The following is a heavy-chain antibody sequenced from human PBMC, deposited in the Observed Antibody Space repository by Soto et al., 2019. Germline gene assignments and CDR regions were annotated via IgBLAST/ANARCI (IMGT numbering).Heavy chain of an antibody. D-gene: IGHD3-22*01. CDR2: INHRGST. CDR1: GGSFSGYY. V-gene: IGHV4-34*01. CDR3: ARGLTTMNRGNWFDP. Sequence: SETLSLTCAVYGGSFSGYYSSWIRQPPGKGLEWIGEINHRGSTNYNPSLKSRVTISVDTSKNQFSLKLSSVTAADTAVYYCARGLTTMNRGNWFDPWGQGTLVTVSS. J-gene: IGHJ5*02.